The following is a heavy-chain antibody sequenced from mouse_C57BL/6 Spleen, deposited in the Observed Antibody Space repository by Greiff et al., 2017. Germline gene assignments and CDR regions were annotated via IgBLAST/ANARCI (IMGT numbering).Heavy chain of an antibody. J-gene: IGHJ4*01. CDR2: IDPSDSYT. Sequence: QVQLQQPGAELVKPGASVKLSCKASGYTFTSYWMQWVKQRPGQGLEWIGEIDPSDSYTNYNQKFKGKATLTVDTSSSTAYMQLSSLTSEDSAVYYCARGNYSNYPYAMDYRGQGTSVTVSS. CDR3: ARGNYSNYPYAMDY. V-gene: IGHV1-50*01. CDR1: GYTFTSYW. D-gene: IGHD2-5*01.